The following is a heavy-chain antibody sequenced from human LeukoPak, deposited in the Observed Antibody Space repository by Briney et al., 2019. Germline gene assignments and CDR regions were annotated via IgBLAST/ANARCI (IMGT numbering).Heavy chain of an antibody. J-gene: IGHJ4*02. CDR3: ARLETYDSTLDY. Sequence: PSETLSVTCTVSGDSITTSSYYWGWIRQPPGKGLEWIGNIYYSGSTYYNPSLKSRVTISVDTSKNHFSLWLSSVSAADTAVYYCARLETYDSTLDYWGQGTLVTVSS. D-gene: IGHD3-22*01. CDR1: GDSITTSSYY. V-gene: IGHV4-39*02. CDR2: IYYSGST.